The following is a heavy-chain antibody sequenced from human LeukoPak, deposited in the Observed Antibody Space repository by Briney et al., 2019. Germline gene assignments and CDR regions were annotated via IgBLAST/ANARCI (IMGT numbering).Heavy chain of an antibody. CDR2: ISSNGGST. V-gene: IGHV3-64*01. CDR1: GFPFSRYA. J-gene: IGHJ4*02. D-gene: IGHD2-2*01. Sequence: GGSLRLSCAASGFPFSRYAMHWVRQAPGKGLEYVSAISSNGGSTSYANSVKGRFTISRDNSKKTLYLQMGSLRAEDMAVYYCARSSIVVVSILDYWGPGTLVTVSS. CDR3: ARSSIVVVSILDY.